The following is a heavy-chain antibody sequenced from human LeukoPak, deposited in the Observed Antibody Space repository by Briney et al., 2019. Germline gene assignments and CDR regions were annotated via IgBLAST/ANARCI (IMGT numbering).Heavy chain of an antibody. CDR3: ARGSRYSNYFDY. CDR2: IYHSGST. CDR1: GGSFSGYY. J-gene: IGHJ4*02. D-gene: IGHD4-11*01. V-gene: IGHV4-34*01. Sequence: SETLSLTRAVYGGSFSGYYWDWIRQPPGKGLEWIGEIYHSGSTNYNPSLKSRVTISVDTSKNQFSLKLNSVTAADTAVYYCARGSRYSNYFDYWGQGTLVTVSS.